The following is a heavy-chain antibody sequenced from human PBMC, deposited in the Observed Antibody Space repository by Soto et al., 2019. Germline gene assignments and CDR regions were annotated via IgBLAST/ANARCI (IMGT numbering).Heavy chain of an antibody. D-gene: IGHD2-2*01. Sequence: QVQLQESGPGLVKPSETLSLTCTVSGGSISSYYWSWIRQPPGKGLEWIGYIYYSGSTNYNPSLKSRVTISVDTSKNQCSLKLSSVTAADTAVYYCASLSLGGSTNSLRYFQHWGQGTLVTVSS. CDR3: ASLSLGGSTNSLRYFQH. CDR2: IYYSGST. CDR1: GGSISSYY. J-gene: IGHJ1*01. V-gene: IGHV4-59*01.